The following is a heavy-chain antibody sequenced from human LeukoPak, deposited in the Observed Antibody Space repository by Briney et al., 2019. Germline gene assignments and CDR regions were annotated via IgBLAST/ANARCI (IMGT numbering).Heavy chain of an antibody. D-gene: IGHD3-10*01. CDR3: AKDRVTMVRGVIIIDAFDI. V-gene: IGHV3-30*18. J-gene: IGHJ3*02. Sequence: GRSPRLSCAASGFTFSSYGMHWVRQAPGKGLEWVAVISYDGSNKYYADSVKGRFTISRDNSKNTLYLQMNSLRAEDTAVYYCAKDRVTMVRGVIIIDAFDIWGQGTMVTVSS. CDR1: GFTFSSYG. CDR2: ISYDGSNK.